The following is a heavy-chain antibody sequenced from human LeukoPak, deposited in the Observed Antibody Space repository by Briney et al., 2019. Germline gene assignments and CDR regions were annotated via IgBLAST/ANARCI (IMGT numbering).Heavy chain of an antibody. CDR1: GFTVSSNY. CDR3: TRDSSSWYAIRFDY. V-gene: IGHV3-66*01. CDR2: IYSGGST. Sequence: GGSLRLSCAASGFTVSSNYMSWVRQAPGKGLEWVSVIYSGGSTYYADSVKGRFTISRDNSKNTLYLQMNSLKTEDTAVYYCTRDSSSWYAIRFDYWGQGTLVTVSS. D-gene: IGHD6-13*01. J-gene: IGHJ4*02.